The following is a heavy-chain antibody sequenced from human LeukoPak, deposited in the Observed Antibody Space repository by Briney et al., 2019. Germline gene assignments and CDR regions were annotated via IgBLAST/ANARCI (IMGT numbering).Heavy chain of an antibody. Sequence: GGSLRLSCAASGFTFSSYGVLWVRQAPGKGLEWVTVISYDGSNKYYADSVKGRFTISRDNSKNTLYLQMNSLRAEDTTMYYCAKGEVLMVYATYFDYWGQGTLVTVSS. CDR3: AKGEVLMVYATYFDY. D-gene: IGHD2-8*01. V-gene: IGHV3-30*18. CDR1: GFTFSSYG. J-gene: IGHJ4*02. CDR2: ISYDGSNK.